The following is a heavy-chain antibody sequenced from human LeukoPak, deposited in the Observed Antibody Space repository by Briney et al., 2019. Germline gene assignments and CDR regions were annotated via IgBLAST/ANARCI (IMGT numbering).Heavy chain of an antibody. V-gene: IGHV3-48*03. J-gene: IGHJ4*02. D-gene: IGHD2-2*01. CDR3: ARPNPLGYCSSTSCYEYYFDY. CDR2: ISSSGSTI. Sequence: GGSLRLSCAGSGFTISSYEMNWVRQAPGKGLEWVSHISSSGSTIYYADSVKGRFTISRDNAKNSLYLQMNSLRAEDTAVYYCARPNPLGYCSSTSCYEYYFDYWGQGTLVTVSS. CDR1: GFTISSYE.